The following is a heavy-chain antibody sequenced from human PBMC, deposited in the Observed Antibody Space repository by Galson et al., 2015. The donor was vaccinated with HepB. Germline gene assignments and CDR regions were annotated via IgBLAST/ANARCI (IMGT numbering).Heavy chain of an antibody. J-gene: IGHJ3*02. CDR3: ARQWNGAFDI. CDR1: GDSVSSHSTA. D-gene: IGHD1-1*01. V-gene: IGHV6-1*01. Sequence: CAISGDSVSSHSTAWNWIRQSPSRGLEWLGRAYYRSKWYNDYAESLRSRITINPDTAKNQFSLQLNSVTPGDTAVYYCARQWNGAFDIWGQGTMVTVSS. CDR2: AYYRSKWYN.